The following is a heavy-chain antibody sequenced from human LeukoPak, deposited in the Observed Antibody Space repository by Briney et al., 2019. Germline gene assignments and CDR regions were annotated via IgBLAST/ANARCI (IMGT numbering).Heavy chain of an antibody. D-gene: IGHD1-1*01. CDR3: AKGSNFAFDN. CDR2: INPDGTAA. Sequence: PGGSLRLSCAASGFSFSNFWMHWVRQALGMGLVWVSQINPDGTAALYADSVKGRFTISRDNAKNTLYLQMNTLRADDTAVYYCAKGSNFAFDNWGQGILVTVSS. V-gene: IGHV3-74*01. CDR1: GFSFSNFW. J-gene: IGHJ4*02.